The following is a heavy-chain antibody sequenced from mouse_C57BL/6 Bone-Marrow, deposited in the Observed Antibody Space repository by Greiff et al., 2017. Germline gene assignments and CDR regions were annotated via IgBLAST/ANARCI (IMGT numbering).Heavy chain of an antibody. CDR1: GYTFTSYW. Sequence: QVQLQQPGAELVRPGSSVKLSCKASGYTFTSYWMDWVKQRPGQGLEWIGNIYPSDSETHYNQKFKDKATLTVDKSSSTASMQLSSLTSEDSAVYDCSRSILRRRFAYWGQGTLVTVSA. V-gene: IGHV1-61*01. D-gene: IGHD1-1*01. J-gene: IGHJ3*01. CDR3: SRSILRRRFAY. CDR2: IYPSDSET.